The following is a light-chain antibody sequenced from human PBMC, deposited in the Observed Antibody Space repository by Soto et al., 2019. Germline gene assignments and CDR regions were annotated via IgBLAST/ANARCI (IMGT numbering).Light chain of an antibody. Sequence: EKVMTQSPATLSVSPGERATLSCRASQSISTELAWYQQKPGQLPRLLIYSASTSATGVPARFTGSGSGSEFTLTISGLQSEDFAVYYCQQGHNWPLTFGQGTRLEI. V-gene: IGKV3-15*01. J-gene: IGKJ2*01. CDR3: QQGHNWPLT. CDR2: SAS. CDR1: QSISTE.